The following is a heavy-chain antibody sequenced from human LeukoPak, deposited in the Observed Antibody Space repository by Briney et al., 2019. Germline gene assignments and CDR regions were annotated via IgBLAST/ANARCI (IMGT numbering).Heavy chain of an antibody. Sequence: GGSLRLSCTTSGFTFRDFAVIWVRQAPGKGLEWISSISSQTYGATAEYGASVRDRFSISRDDSQSIAYLQMNSLKTEDTAVYYCTRLPPEGRYCSSISCSAFDYWGRGTLVTVSS. CDR1: GFTFRDFA. J-gene: IGHJ4*02. V-gene: IGHV3-49*04. CDR2: ISSQTYGATA. CDR3: TRLPPEGRYCSSISCSAFDY. D-gene: IGHD2-2*01.